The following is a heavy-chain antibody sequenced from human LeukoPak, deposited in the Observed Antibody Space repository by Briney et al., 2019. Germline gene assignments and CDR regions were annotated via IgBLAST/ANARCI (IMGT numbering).Heavy chain of an antibody. D-gene: IGHD6-19*01. V-gene: IGHV3-73*01. J-gene: IGHJ6*03. CDR2: IRSKANSYAT. CDR3: TRSGWANEKAYYYYMDV. CDR1: GFTFSGSA. Sequence: PGGSLRLSCAASGFTFSGSATHWVRQASGKGLEWVGRIRSKANSYATAYAASVKGRFTISRDDSKNTAYLQMNSLKTEDTAVYYCTRSGWANEKAYYYYMDVWGKGTTVIVSS.